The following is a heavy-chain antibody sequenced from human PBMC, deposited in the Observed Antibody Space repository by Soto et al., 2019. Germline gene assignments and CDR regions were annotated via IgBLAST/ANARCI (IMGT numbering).Heavy chain of an antibody. Sequence: QVRLVQSGADVQRPGASMNISCQASGYQFTGSYLHWVRRAPGHGLQWMGMINPDTGSTTYAETFLERVTMTTDKSAGTVFLGLGRLTSDDTATYYCARQYCSGTSCYWYFDFWGQGTFVSVSS. D-gene: IGHD2-2*01. CDR2: INPDTGST. V-gene: IGHV1-2*02. CDR1: GYQFTGSY. CDR3: ARQYCSGTSCYWYFDF. J-gene: IGHJ4*02.